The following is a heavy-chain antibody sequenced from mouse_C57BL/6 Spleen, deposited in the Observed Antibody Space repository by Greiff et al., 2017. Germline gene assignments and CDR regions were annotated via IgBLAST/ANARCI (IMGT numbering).Heavy chain of an antibody. J-gene: IGHJ2*01. CDR1: GFTFSDYG. Sequence: EVKLQESGGGLVKPGGSLKLSCAASGFTFSDYGMHWVRQAPEKGLEWVAYISSGSSTIYYADTVKGRFTISRDNAKNTLFLQMTSLRSEDTAMYYCARGRLTRDYFDYWGQGTTLTVSS. D-gene: IGHD1-3*01. CDR3: ARGRLTRDYFDY. V-gene: IGHV5-17*01. CDR2: ISSGSSTI.